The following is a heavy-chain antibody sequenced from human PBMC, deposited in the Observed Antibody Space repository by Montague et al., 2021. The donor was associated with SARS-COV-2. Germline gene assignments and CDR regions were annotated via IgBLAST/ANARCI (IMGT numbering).Heavy chain of an antibody. V-gene: IGHV4-61*02. D-gene: IGHD2-21*01. CDR1: GDSFSSGRYH. J-gene: IGHJ5*02. CDR2: INITGTT. CDR3: AREQVMWWFDP. Sequence: TLSLTCTVSGDSFSSGRYHWRRVWHTAGKGLEFIGRINITGTTNYNPSPKSRVAISVDTSKNQFSLTLTSVTAADTALYHCAREQVMWWFDPWGQGTLVTVSS.